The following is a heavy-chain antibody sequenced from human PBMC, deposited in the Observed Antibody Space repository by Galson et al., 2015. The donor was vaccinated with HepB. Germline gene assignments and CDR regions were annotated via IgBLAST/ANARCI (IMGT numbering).Heavy chain of an antibody. J-gene: IGHJ4*02. CDR3: AKEFWQQVFDY. V-gene: IGHV3-23*01. CDR2: ISVSGGST. CDR1: GFTSGPNA. Sequence: APRLSRSASGFTSGPNAMTWGRPAPGEGVGGGCGISVSGGSTNYPDSLKGGCTLSRDNSPKTLSLQMNSLRAEDQAVYYCAKEFWQQVFDYWGQGTLVTVSS. D-gene: IGHD6-13*01.